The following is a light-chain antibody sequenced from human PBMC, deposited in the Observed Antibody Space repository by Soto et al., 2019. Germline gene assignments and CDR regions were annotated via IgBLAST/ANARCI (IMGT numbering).Light chain of an antibody. CDR3: CSYAGSSTYV. CDR1: SSDVGSYNL. CDR2: EGT. V-gene: IGLV2-23*01. J-gene: IGLJ1*01. Sequence: QSALTQPASVSGSPGQSITISCTGTSSDVGSYNLVSWYQQHPVKAPKLMIYEGTKRPSGVSNRFSGSKSGNTASLTISGLQAEDEADYYCCSYAGSSTYVFGTGTKVNVL.